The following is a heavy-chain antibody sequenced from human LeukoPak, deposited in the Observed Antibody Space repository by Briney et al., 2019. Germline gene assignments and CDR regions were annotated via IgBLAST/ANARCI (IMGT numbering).Heavy chain of an antibody. D-gene: IGHD6-13*01. CDR3: ARGGIAEAGTLGWFDP. Sequence: ASVKVSCKASGYTFTGYYMHWVRQAPGQGLEWMGWINPNSGGTNYAQKFQGRVTMTRDTSISTAYMELSRLRSDDTAVYYCARGGIAEAGTLGWFDPWGQGTLVTVSS. V-gene: IGHV1-2*02. CDR1: GYTFTGYY. CDR2: INPNSGGT. J-gene: IGHJ5*02.